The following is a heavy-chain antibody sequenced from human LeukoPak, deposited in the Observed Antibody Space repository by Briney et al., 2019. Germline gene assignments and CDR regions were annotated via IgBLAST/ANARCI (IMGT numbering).Heavy chain of an antibody. D-gene: IGHD3-22*01. CDR3: ARLPYYDSSGYRFDY. J-gene: IGHJ4*02. CDR2: IYPGDSDT. Sequence: GESLKISCKDSGYSFTTYWIGWLRQMPRKGLEWMGIIYPGDSDTRYSPSFQGQVTISADKSISTAYLQWSSLKASDTAMYYCARLPYYDSSGYRFDYWGQGTLVTVSS. V-gene: IGHV5-51*01. CDR1: GYSFTTYW.